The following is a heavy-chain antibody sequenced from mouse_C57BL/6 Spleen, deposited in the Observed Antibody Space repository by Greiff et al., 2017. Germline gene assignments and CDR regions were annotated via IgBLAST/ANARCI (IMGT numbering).Heavy chain of an antibody. CDR2: VDPSDSYT. D-gene: IGHD2-4*01. J-gene: IGHJ3*01. Sequence: QVQLQQPGAELVMPGASVKLSCKASGYTFTSYWMHWVKQRPGQGLEWIGEVDPSDSYTNYNQTFKGKSTLTVDKSSSTAYMQLSSLASEDSAVYYCARSGDYEAVAYWGQGTLVTVSA. CDR3: ARSGDYEAVAY. V-gene: IGHV1-69*01. CDR1: GYTFTSYW.